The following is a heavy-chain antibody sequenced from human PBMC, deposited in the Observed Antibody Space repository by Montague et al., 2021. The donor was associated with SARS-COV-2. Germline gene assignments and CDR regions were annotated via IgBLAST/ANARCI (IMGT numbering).Heavy chain of an antibody. CDR3: ARWDPQTLTLIGLRGKSASDY. Sequence: SETLSLTCAVYGGSFSGYYWTWIRQSPGKGLEWIAEINHSGTTNYNFNPSLRGRVTISVDTSKSQFSLKLSSVTAAGTGVYYCARWDPQTLTLIGLRGKSASDYWGQGTLVTVSS. CDR2: INHSGTT. D-gene: IGHD4-23*01. J-gene: IGHJ4*02. CDR1: GGSFSGYY. V-gene: IGHV4-34*01.